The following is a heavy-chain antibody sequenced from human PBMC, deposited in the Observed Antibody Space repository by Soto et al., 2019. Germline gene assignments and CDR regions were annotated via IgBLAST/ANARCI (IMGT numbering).Heavy chain of an antibody. Sequence: SVKVSCKASGGTFSSYAISWVRQAPGQGLEWMGGIIPIFGTANYAQKFQGRVTITADESTSTAYMELSSLRSEDMAVYYCARDHTAAAVPYYYSGMDVWGQGTTVTVSS. D-gene: IGHD6-13*01. V-gene: IGHV1-69*13. CDR2: IIPIFGTA. CDR1: GGTFSSYA. CDR3: ARDHTAAAVPYYYSGMDV. J-gene: IGHJ6*02.